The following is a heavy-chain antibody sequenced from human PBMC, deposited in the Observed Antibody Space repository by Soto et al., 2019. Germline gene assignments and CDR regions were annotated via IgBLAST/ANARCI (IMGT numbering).Heavy chain of an antibody. Sequence: PSQTLSLTCAISGDSVSSTTAAWNSIRPSPSRGLEWLGRTYYRSNWRHDYAVSVKSRITVNPDTSKNHFSLQLNSVTPDDTAVYYCARGVAGSGFDLWGQGTLVTVSS. CDR3: ARGVAGSGFDL. V-gene: IGHV6-1*01. D-gene: IGHD6-19*01. J-gene: IGHJ4*02. CDR2: TYYRSNWRH. CDR1: GDSVSSTTAA.